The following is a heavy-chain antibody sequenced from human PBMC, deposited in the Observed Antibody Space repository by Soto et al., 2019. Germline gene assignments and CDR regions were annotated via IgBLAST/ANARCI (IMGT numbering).Heavy chain of an antibody. Sequence: ASVKVSCKASGYTFNSYGISWVREAPGQGLEWMGWISAYNGNTNYAQRLQGRVTTTTDTSTSTAYMELRSLRSDDTAVYYCARASGSSHWFDPWGQGTLVPLSS. V-gene: IGHV1-18*01. D-gene: IGHD1-26*01. CDR3: ARASGSSHWFDP. CDR2: ISAYNGNT. CDR1: GYTFNSYG. J-gene: IGHJ5*02.